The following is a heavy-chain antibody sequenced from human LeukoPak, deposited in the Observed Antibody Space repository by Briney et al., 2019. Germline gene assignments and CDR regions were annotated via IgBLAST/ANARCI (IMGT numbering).Heavy chain of an antibody. Sequence: PGGSLRLSCVGSGFRFNNYAMHWVRQAPGRGLEWVASISYGGTNKYYADSVKARFTVSRDDLKNTLYLQMNSLRAEDTAVYYCARDGEVAIPDRRVCYFFDWWGQEALVTVSS. V-gene: IGHV3-30-3*01. CDR1: GFRFNNYA. J-gene: IGHJ4*02. D-gene: IGHD3-22*01. CDR3: ARDGEVAIPDRRVCYFFDW. CDR2: ISYGGTNK.